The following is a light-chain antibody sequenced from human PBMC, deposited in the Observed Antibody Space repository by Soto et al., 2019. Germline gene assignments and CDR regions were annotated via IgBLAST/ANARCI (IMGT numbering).Light chain of an antibody. CDR3: QKYNSAPPIT. Sequence: DIQMTQSPSSLSASVGHRVTITCRASQGISNYLAWYQQKPGKVPKLLIYAASTLQAGVPSGFSGSGSGTDFTLTTSSLQAEDVVAYYCQKYNSAPPITFGQGTRLEIK. J-gene: IGKJ5*01. CDR1: QGISNY. V-gene: IGKV1-27*01. CDR2: AAS.